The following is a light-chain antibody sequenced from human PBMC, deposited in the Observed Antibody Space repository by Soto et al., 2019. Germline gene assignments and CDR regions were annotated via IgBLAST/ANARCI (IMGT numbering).Light chain of an antibody. CDR1: QSVSSN. CDR3: QQYNNWPWT. V-gene: IGKV3-15*01. Sequence: EIVMTQSPATPSLSPGERATLSCRASQSVSSNLAWYQQNPGQAPRLLIYGASTRATGNPDRFSGSGSGTAFTLTISSLQCEDRAVYYCQQYNNWPWTFGQRTKVEI. CDR2: GAS. J-gene: IGKJ1*01.